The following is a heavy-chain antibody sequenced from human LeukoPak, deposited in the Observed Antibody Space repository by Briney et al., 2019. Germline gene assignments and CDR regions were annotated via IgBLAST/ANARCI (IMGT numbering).Heavy chain of an antibody. CDR2: ISYDGSNK. CDR3: GRDFHYGSGSYYDAFDI. V-gene: IGHV3-30*04. CDR1: GFTFSSYA. J-gene: IGHJ3*02. D-gene: IGHD3-10*01. Sequence: PGRSLRLSCAASGFTFSSYAMHWVRQAPGKGLEWVAVISYDGSNKYYADSVKGRFTISRDNSENTLYLQMNSLRAEDTAVYYCGRDFHYGSGSYYDAFDIWGQGTMVTVSS.